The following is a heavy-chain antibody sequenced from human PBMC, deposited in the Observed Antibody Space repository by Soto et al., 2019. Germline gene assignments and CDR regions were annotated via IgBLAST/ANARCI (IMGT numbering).Heavy chain of an antibody. CDR3: VYYYEIRLWPGYYYYGMDV. D-gene: IGHD5-18*01. J-gene: IGHJ6*02. V-gene: IGHV1-46*01. Sequence: ASVKVSCKASGYTFTSYYMHWVRQAPGQGLEWMGIINPSGGSTSYAQKFQGRVTMTRDTSTSTVYMELSSLRSEDTAVYYCVYYYEIRLWPGYYYYGMDVWGQGTTVTVSS. CDR2: INPSGGST. CDR1: GYTFTSYY.